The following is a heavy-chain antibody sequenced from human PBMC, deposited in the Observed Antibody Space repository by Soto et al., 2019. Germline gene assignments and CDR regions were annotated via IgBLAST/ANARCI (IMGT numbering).Heavy chain of an antibody. CDR3: ARFRSLGYNFFDY. J-gene: IGHJ4*02. D-gene: IGHD3-16*02. Sequence: ASVKVTCTNSGGTFTSYAIHWVRQAPGQRLEWLGWISIGNGYTKYSAKFQDRVTITWDTSATTAYIQLSSLISEDTAVYYCARFRSLGYNFFDYWGQGTLVTVSS. V-gene: IGHV1-3*04. CDR2: ISIGNGYT. CDR1: GGTFTSYA.